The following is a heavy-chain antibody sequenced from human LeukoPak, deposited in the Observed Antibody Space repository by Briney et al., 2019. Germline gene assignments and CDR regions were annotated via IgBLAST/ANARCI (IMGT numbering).Heavy chain of an antibody. Sequence: PGGSLRLSCAASGFTFSSYSMNWVRQAPGKGLEWVSSISSSSLYIYYADSVKGRFTISRDNAKNSLYLQMNSLRAEDTAVYYCANNGGYSYGFFDYWGQGTLVTVSS. CDR3: ANNGGYSYGFFDY. V-gene: IGHV3-21*01. CDR2: ISSSSLYI. CDR1: GFTFSSYS. J-gene: IGHJ4*02. D-gene: IGHD5-18*01.